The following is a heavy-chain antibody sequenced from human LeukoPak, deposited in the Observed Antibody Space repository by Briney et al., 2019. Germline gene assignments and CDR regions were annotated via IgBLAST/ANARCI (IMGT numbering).Heavy chain of an antibody. J-gene: IGHJ4*02. V-gene: IGHV4-59*12. CDR1: GGSISSYY. Sequence: SETLSLTCTVSGGSISSYYWSWIRQPPGKGLEWIGYIYYSGSTNYNPSLKSRVTISVDTSKNQFSLKLSSVTAADTAVYYCARDFLSSGLDYWGQGTLVTVSS. D-gene: IGHD6-19*01. CDR2: IYYSGST. CDR3: ARDFLSSGLDY.